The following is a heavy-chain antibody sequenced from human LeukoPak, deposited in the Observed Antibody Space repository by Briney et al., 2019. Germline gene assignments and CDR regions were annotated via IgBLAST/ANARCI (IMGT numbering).Heavy chain of an antibody. CDR3: ARGVYIAAAQYGY. D-gene: IGHD6-13*01. J-gene: IGHJ4*02. Sequence: PSETLSLTCAVSGGSFSGYYWTWIRQPPGKGLEWIGEINHSGSANYNPSLKSRVTISLDTSKNQFSLKLSSVTAADTAVYYCARGVYIAAAQYGYWGQGTLVTVSS. CDR1: GGSFSGYY. CDR2: INHSGSA. V-gene: IGHV4-34*01.